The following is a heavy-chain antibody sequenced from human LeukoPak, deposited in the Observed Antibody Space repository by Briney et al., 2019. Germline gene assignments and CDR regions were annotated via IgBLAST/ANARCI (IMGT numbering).Heavy chain of an antibody. CDR2: IKQDGSEK. Sequence: GGSLRLSCAASGFTFSSYWMSWVRQAPGKGLEWVANIKQDGSEKYYVDSVKGRFTISRDNSKNTLYLQMNSLRAEDTAVYYCAKDGRGVTTWGFDYWGQGTLVTVSS. V-gene: IGHV3-7*01. CDR3: AKDGRGVTTWGFDY. J-gene: IGHJ4*02. CDR1: GFTFSSYW. D-gene: IGHD4-11*01.